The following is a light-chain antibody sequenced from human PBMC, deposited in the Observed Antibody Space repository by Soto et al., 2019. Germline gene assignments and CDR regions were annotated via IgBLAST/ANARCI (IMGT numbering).Light chain of an antibody. J-gene: IGKJ2*01. Sequence: EIVLTQSPGTLSLSPGERATLSCRASQSVSSSYLAWYQQKPGQAPRLLIYGASSRATGIPYRFSGSGSGTYFALTISRLEPEDFAVYYCQQNGSSPLYTFGQGTKLEIK. V-gene: IGKV3-20*01. CDR3: QQNGSSPLYT. CDR2: GAS. CDR1: QSVSSSY.